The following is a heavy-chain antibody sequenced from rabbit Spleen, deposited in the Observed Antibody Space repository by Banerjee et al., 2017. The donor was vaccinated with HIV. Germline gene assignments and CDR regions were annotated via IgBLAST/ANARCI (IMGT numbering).Heavy chain of an antibody. D-gene: IGHD2-1*01. CDR3: ARGDYPVTDLDL. V-gene: IGHV1S40*01. CDR2: IHTASGST. CDR1: GFSFSSYYY. J-gene: IGHJ6*01. Sequence: QSLEESGGDLVKPGASLTLTCTASGFSFSSYYYMCWVRQAPGKGLEWIGCIHTASGSTWYASWATGRFTISKTSSTTVTLQMTSLTAADTATHFCARGDYPVTDLDLWGPGTLVTVS.